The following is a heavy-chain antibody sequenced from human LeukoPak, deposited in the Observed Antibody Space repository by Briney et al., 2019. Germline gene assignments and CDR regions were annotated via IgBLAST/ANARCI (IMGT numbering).Heavy chain of an antibody. Sequence: SETLSLTCTVSGGSISSSSYYWGRLRQPPGKGLEWIGSIYYSGSTYYNPSLKSRVTISVDTSRNQFSLKLKSVTAADTAVYYCAREGGDRGAFDFWGQGTMVTVSS. CDR3: AREGGDRGAFDF. CDR1: GGSISSSSYY. CDR2: IYYSGST. J-gene: IGHJ3*01. D-gene: IGHD3-10*01. V-gene: IGHV4-39*07.